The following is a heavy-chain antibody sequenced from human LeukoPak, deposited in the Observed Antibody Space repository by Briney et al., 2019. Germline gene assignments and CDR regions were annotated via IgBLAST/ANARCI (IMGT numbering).Heavy chain of an antibody. J-gene: IGHJ6*04. CDR1: GFTFSSYW. D-gene: IGHD3-10*02. V-gene: IGHV3-74*01. CDR2: INSDGSST. Sequence: PGGSLRLSCAASGFTFSSYWMHWVRQAPGKGLGWVSRINSDGSSTSYADSVRGRFTISRDNAKNSLYLQMNSLRAEDTAVYYCAELGITMIGGVWGKGTTVTISS. CDR3: AELGITMIGGV.